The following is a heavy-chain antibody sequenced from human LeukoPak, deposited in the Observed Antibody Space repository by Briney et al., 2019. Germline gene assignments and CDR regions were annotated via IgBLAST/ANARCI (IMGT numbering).Heavy chain of an antibody. V-gene: IGHV5-51*01. D-gene: IGHD3-22*01. CDR2: INPGDSDT. CDR3: ARAYYYDSSGYAFDY. Sequence: GESLKISCKGSRYIFTSYWIGWVRQMPGKGLEWMGIINPGDSDTRYSLSFQGQVTISADKSISTAYLQWSSLKASDTAMYYCARAYYYDSSGYAFDYWGQGTLVTVSS. CDR1: RYIFTSYW. J-gene: IGHJ4*02.